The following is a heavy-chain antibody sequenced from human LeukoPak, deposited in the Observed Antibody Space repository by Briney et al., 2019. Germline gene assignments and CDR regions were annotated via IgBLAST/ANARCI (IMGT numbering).Heavy chain of an antibody. J-gene: IGHJ4*02. Sequence: GGSLRLSCSASAFTFSSYSMNWVRQAPGKGLEWVSSICSSSSYIYYADSVKGRFTISRDNAKNSLYLQMNSLRAEDTAVYYCASMRYGSGSYYFDYWGQGTLVTVSS. CDR3: ASMRYGSGSYYFDY. CDR1: AFTFSSYS. V-gene: IGHV3-21*01. CDR2: ICSSSSYI. D-gene: IGHD3-10*01.